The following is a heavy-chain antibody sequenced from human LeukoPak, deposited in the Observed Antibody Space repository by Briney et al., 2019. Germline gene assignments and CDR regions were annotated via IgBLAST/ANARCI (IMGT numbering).Heavy chain of an antibody. CDR1: GFTFSSYS. CDR2: ISGSGGST. D-gene: IGHD2-21*02. J-gene: IGHJ4*02. Sequence: GGSLRLSCAASGFTFSSYSMNWVRQAPGKGLEWVSAISGSGGSTYYADSVKGRFTISRDNSKNTLYLQMNGLRAEDTAVYYCAKDPPYCGGDCYTDYWGQGTLVTVSS. CDR3: AKDPPYCGGDCYTDY. V-gene: IGHV3-23*01.